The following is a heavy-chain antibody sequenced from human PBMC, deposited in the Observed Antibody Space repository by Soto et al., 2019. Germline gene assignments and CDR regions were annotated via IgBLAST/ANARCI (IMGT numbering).Heavy chain of an antibody. J-gene: IGHJ4*02. V-gene: IGHV4-30-2*01. CDR2: IYHSGST. D-gene: IGHD2-2*01. Sequence: QLQLQESGSGLVKPSQTLSLTCAVSGGSISSGGYSWSWIRQPPGKGLEWIGYIYHSGSTYYNPSPKCRSTLSVDRSNNQFSLKLRSVTAADMAVYYCTRANPVYAVVWGQGTLVTVSS. CDR1: GGSISSGGYS. CDR3: TRANPVYAVV.